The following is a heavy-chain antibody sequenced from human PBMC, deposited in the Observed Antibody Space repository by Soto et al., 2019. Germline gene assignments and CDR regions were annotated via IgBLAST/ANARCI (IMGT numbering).Heavy chain of an antibody. J-gene: IGHJ4*02. CDR3: ARGLSDPFDY. D-gene: IGHD3-3*02. CDR1: GFTFSTCS. V-gene: IGHV3-48*02. CDR2: ISSGSSTI. Sequence: SLRLSCAASGFTFSTCSMNWVRQAPGKGLEWVSYISSGSSTIYYADSVKGRFTISRDNAKNSLYLQMNSLRDEDTAVYYCARGLSDPFDYWGQGTLVTVSS.